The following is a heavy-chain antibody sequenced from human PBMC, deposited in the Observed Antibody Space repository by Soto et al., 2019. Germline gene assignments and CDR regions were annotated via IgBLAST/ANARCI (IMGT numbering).Heavy chain of an antibody. Sequence: TLSLTCTVSGGSISSYYWSWIRQPPGKGLEWIGYIYYSGSTNYNPSLKSRVTISVDTSKNQFSLKLSSVTAADTAVYYCARRYGSAFDIWGQGTMVTVSS. D-gene: IGHD3-10*01. CDR1: GGSISSYY. J-gene: IGHJ3*02. CDR2: IYYSGST. V-gene: IGHV4-59*01. CDR3: ARRYGSAFDI.